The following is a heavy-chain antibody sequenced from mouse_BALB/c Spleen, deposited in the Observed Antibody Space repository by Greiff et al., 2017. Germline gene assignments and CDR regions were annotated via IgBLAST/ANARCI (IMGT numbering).Heavy chain of an antibody. D-gene: IGHD1-1*01. Sequence: QVQLKESGPGLVAPSQSLSITCTVSGFSLTSYGVHWVRQPPGKGLEWLGVIWAGGSTNYNSALMSRLSISKDNSKSQVFLKMNSLQANDTAIYYCARNYYGSKDFDVWGAGTTVTVSS. CDR1: GFSLTSYG. V-gene: IGHV2-9*02. CDR2: IWAGGST. J-gene: IGHJ1*01. CDR3: ARNYYGSKDFDV.